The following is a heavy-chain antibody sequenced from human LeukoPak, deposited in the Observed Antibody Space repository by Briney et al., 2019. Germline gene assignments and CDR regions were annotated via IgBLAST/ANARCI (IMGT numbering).Heavy chain of an antibody. Sequence: GGSLRLSCAASGYTFSSYAMHWVRQAPGKGLEWVAVISYDGSNKHYADSVKGRFTISRDNSKNTLYLQMNSLRAEDTAVYYCARGRYSGYDPVAFDIWGQGTMATVSS. CDR2: ISYDGSNK. V-gene: IGHV3-30-3*01. J-gene: IGHJ3*02. CDR3: ARGRYSGYDPVAFDI. D-gene: IGHD5-12*01. CDR1: GYTFSSYA.